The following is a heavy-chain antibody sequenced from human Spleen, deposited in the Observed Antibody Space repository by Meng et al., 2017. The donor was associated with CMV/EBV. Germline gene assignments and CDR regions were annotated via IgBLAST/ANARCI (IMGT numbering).Heavy chain of an antibody. V-gene: IGHV3-48*04. CDR1: GFTFSTYS. D-gene: IGHD3-22*01. CDR2: ISGPSTTI. CDR3: ARIKAYYYDSSGYYYRAFDI. Sequence: GESLKISCAASGFTFSTYSLNWVRQAPGKGLEWVSYISGPSTTIYYADSVKGRFTISRDNAKNSLYLQMNSLRAEDTAVYYCARIKAYYYDSSGYYYRAFDIWGQGTMVTVSS. J-gene: IGHJ3*02.